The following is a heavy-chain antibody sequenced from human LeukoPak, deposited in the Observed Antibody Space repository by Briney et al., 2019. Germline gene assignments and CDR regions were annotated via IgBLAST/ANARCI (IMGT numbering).Heavy chain of an antibody. D-gene: IGHD3-22*01. J-gene: IGHJ5*02. CDR3: ATAPYYYDSSGYRSP. CDR1: GYTLTELS. Sequence: VASVKVSCKVSGYTLTELSMHWVRQAPGKGLEWMGGFDPEDGETIYAQKFQGIVTMTEDTSTDTAYMELSSLRSEDTAVYYCATAPYYYDSSGYRSPWGQGTLVTVSS. CDR2: FDPEDGET. V-gene: IGHV1-24*01.